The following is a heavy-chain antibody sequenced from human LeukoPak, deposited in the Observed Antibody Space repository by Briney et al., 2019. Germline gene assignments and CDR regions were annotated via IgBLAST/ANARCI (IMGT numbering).Heavy chain of an antibody. CDR3: ARDDSSSWYYYYFDY. D-gene: IGHD6-13*01. V-gene: IGHV3-21*01. Sequence: GGSLRLSCAASGFTFSSYSMNWVRQAPGKGLEWVSSISSSSSYIYYADSVKGRFTISRDNAKNSLYLQMNSLRAEDTAVYYCARDDSSSWYYYYFDYWGQGTLVTVSS. CDR2: ISSSSSYI. J-gene: IGHJ4*02. CDR1: GFTFSSYS.